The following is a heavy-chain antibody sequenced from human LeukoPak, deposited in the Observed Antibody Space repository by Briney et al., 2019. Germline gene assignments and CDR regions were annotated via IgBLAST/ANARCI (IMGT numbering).Heavy chain of an antibody. V-gene: IGHV1-18*01. Sequence: ASVKVSCKASGYEFTNYAITWVRQASGQGLEWMGWISPYNGQTNYAQNLQGRITLTTDRATTTGYMELTSLTSDDSAVYYYARVWDYSPRGRLDDWGQGTRVTVSS. CDR1: GYEFTNYA. D-gene: IGHD4-11*01. CDR2: ISPYNGQT. J-gene: IGHJ4*02. CDR3: ARVWDYSPRGRLDD.